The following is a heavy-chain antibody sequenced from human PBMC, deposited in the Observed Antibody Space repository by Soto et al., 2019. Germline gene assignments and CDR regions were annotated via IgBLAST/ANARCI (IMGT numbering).Heavy chain of an antibody. CDR3: AKDPEVDGDGGSCYPN. Sequence: SLRLSCAASGFRFDVSAMHWVRQAPGKGLEWVSGISWNSGTIVYADSVKGRFTISRDNGKNYLYLQMNSLRAEDTALYYCAKDPEVDGDGGSCYPNWGQGTSGTVSS. J-gene: IGHJ4*02. CDR2: ISWNSGTI. CDR1: GFRFDVSA. V-gene: IGHV3-9*01. D-gene: IGHD2-15*01.